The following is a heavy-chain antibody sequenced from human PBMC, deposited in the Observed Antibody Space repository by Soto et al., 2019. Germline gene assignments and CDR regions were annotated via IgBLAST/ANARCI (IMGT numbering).Heavy chain of an antibody. V-gene: IGHV3-11*05. Sequence: QVQLVESGGGLVKPGGSLRLSCAASGLTFSDYYMSWIRQAPGKGLEWVSYITSSGGYTKYADSVQGRSTISRDNARNSLYLQMNSLRAEDTAVYYCARELDGIDVWGQGTTVTVSS. J-gene: IGHJ6*02. CDR1: GLTFSDYY. CDR3: ARELDGIDV. CDR2: ITSSGGYT.